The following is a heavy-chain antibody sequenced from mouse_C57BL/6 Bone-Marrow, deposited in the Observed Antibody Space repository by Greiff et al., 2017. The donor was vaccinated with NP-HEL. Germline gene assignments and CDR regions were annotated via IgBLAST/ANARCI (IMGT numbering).Heavy chain of an antibody. CDR3: ARFDYDGNYFDY. D-gene: IGHD2-4*01. CDR1: GFTFSDYG. V-gene: IGHV5-17*01. Sequence: EVMLVESGGGLVKPGGSLKLSCAASGFTFSDYGMHWVRQAPEKGLEWVAYISSGSSTIYYADTVKGRFTISRDNAKNTLFLQMTSLRSEDTAMYYCARFDYDGNYFDYWGQGTTLTVSS. J-gene: IGHJ2*01. CDR2: ISSGSSTI.